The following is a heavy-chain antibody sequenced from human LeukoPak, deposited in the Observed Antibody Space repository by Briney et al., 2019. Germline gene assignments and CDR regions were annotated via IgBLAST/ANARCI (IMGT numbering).Heavy chain of an antibody. Sequence: PGGSLRLSCVASGFTISRDAMTWVRQAPGKGLEWVSASSESDTYYTDSVRGRFTISRDDSKNTLYLQMNSLRGEDTAVYYCAKRRSRNMGPFASWDQGTLVTVS. CDR3: AKRRSRNMGPFAS. D-gene: IGHD2-2*01. CDR2: SSESDT. V-gene: IGHV3-23*01. J-gene: IGHJ4*02. CDR1: GFTISRDA.